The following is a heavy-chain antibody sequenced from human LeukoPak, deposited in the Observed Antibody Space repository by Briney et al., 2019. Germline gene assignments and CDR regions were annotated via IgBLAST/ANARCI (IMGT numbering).Heavy chain of an antibody. J-gene: IGHJ4*02. Sequence: PSQPLSLTCTVSGGSISSGVYYWSWIRQLPGPGLAWFGYIYYSGSTFYNPSLKSRVTISVDTSKNQFSLKLTSLTAADTAVYYCARNGANLHSFDYWGQGTLVTVSS. CDR2: IYYSGST. V-gene: IGHV4-31*03. D-gene: IGHD4/OR15-4a*01. CDR3: ARNGANLHSFDY. CDR1: GGSISSGVYY.